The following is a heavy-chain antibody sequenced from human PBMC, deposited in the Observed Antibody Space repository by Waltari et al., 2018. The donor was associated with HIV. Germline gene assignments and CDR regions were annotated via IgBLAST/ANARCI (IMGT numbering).Heavy chain of an antibody. CDR3: TRQGGDIYYCCYGMDV. V-gene: IGHV3-73*01. CDR1: GFTFSGSA. J-gene: IGHJ6*02. CDR2: MRSKANSYST. Sequence: EVQVVVSGGGLVQPGGSLKLVCAASGFTFSGSALHCVRQPSGKRLEWVGRMRSKANSYSTAYAASFMGRFTITRDDSKTTAYLQMNSLKTEDTAVYYGTRQGGDIYYCCYGMDVWSQGTTVTVSS. D-gene: IGHD3-10*01.